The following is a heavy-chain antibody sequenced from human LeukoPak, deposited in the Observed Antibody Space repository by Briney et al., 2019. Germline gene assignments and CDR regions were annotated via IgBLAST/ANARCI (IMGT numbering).Heavy chain of an antibody. CDR3: AGDLRNWSYYYYGMDV. Sequence: ASVKVSCKASGYTFTGYYMHWVRQAPGQGLEWMGWINPNSGGTNYAQKFQGRVTMTRDTSISTAYMELSRLRSDDTAVYYCAGDLRNWSYYYYGMDVWGQGTTVTVSS. D-gene: IGHD1-1*01. CDR1: GYTFTGYY. J-gene: IGHJ6*02. CDR2: INPNSGGT. V-gene: IGHV1-2*02.